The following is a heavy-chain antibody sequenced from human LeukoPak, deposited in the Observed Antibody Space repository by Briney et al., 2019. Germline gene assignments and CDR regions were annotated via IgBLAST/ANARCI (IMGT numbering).Heavy chain of an antibody. CDR3: AKLRSVAGTVWYFDY. CDR2: ISGSGGST. CDR1: GFTFSSYW. J-gene: IGHJ4*02. D-gene: IGHD6-19*01. V-gene: IGHV3-23*01. Sequence: PGGSLRLSCAASGFTFSSYWMHWVRQAPGKGLEWVSAISGSGGSTYYADSVKGRFTISRDNSKNTLYLQMNSLRAEDTAVYYCAKLRSVAGTVWYFDYWGQGTLVTVSS.